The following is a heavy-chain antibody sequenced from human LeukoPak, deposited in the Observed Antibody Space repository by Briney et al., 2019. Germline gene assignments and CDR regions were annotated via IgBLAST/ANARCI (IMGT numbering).Heavy chain of an antibody. D-gene: IGHD3-22*01. Sequence: SETLSLTCTVSGGSVSSGSYYWSWIRQPPGKGLEWIGYIYYSGSTNYNPSLKSRVTISVDTSKNQFSLKLSSVTAADTAVYYCARGGSYYYDSSGYYSWGQGALVTVSS. J-gene: IGHJ4*02. CDR1: GGSVSSGSYY. V-gene: IGHV4-61*01. CDR3: ARGGSYYYDSSGYYS. CDR2: IYYSGST.